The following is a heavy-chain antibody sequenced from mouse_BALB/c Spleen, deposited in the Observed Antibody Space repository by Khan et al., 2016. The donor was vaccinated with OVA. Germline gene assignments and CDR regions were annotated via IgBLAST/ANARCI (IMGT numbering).Heavy chain of an antibody. V-gene: IGHV1S135*01. D-gene: IGHD2-2*01. J-gene: IGHJ3*01. CDR2: IDPFSGGT. CDR3: TRHGYVDWFTY. Sequence: VPLQQSGPGLMKPAASVKISCKASGYSFTSYYIHWVMQSHGKNLEWIGYIDPFSGGTTYNQKFKRKATLPVDKSSSTAYIPLSNLTSEDSAVFSCTRHGYVDWFTYRGQGPLVTVSA. CDR1: GYSFTSYY.